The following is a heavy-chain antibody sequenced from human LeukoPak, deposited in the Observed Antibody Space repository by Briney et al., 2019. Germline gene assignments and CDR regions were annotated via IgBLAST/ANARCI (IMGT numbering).Heavy chain of an antibody. D-gene: IGHD3-3*01. CDR2: IYYSGST. Sequence: SETLSLTCTVSGGSISSYYWSWIRQPPGKGLEWIGYIYYSGSTNYNPSLKSRVTISVDTSKNQFSQKLSSVTAADTAVYYCARDGGYYDFWSGSAYYYGMDVRGQGTTVTVSS. J-gene: IGHJ6*02. CDR3: ARDGGYYDFWSGSAYYYGMDV. CDR1: GGSISSYY. V-gene: IGHV4-59*01.